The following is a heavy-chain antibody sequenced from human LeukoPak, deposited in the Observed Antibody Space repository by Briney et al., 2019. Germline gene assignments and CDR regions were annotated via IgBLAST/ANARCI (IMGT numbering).Heavy chain of an antibody. V-gene: IGHV4-4*02. J-gene: IGHJ6*04. CDR1: GGSISSSNW. D-gene: IGHD3-3*01. Sequence: SETLSLTCAVSGGSISSSNWWSWVRQPPGKGLEWIGEIYHSGSTNYNPSLKSRVTISVDKSKNQFSLKLSSVTAADTAVYYCARSGTAPYYYYGMDVWGKGTTVTVSS. CDR2: IYHSGST. CDR3: ARSGTAPYYYYGMDV.